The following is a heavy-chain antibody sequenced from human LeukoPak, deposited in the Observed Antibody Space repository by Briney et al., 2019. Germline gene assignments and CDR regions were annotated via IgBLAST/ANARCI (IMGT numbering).Heavy chain of an antibody. V-gene: IGHV3-23*01. Sequence: PGGSLRPSCAASGLSFSSYAMTWVRQAPGKGLEWVSAISDSGGSTFYADSVRGRFTISRDNSKNTLYLQMNSLRAEDTAVYYCAKDSVVPGLADYWGQGTLVTVSS. J-gene: IGHJ4*02. CDR1: GLSFSSYA. D-gene: IGHD4-23*01. CDR2: ISDSGGST. CDR3: AKDSVVPGLADY.